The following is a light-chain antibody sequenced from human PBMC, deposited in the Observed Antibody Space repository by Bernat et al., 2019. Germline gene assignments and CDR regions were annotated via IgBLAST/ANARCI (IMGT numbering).Light chain of an antibody. V-gene: IGKV1-9*01. CDR3: QKLNSYPLT. CDR1: QDISVY. Sequence: DIQLTQPPSFLSASIGDRVTITCRASQDISVYLACYQQKSGKAPKLLIYAASTLQGGVPSRFSGSGSGTDFTLTINSLQPEDFAAYYCQKLNSYPLTFGGGTKVEIK. J-gene: IGKJ4*01. CDR2: AAS.